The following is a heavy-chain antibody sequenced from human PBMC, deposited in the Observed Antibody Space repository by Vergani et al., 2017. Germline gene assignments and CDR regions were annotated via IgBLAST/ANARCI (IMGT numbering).Heavy chain of an antibody. V-gene: IGHV3-49*04. J-gene: IGHJ4*02. CDR2: IRNKANGGTT. D-gene: IGHD5-18*01. Sequence: EIQLVESGGGWVQPGGSLRLSCVVSGFDFSSYIMNWVRQAPGKGLEWVAFIRNKANGGTTEYAASVKGRFTISRDDSKRLAYLQLSGLKTEDTAVYFCSRGRGDSFGYSDYWGQGTLVTVSS. CDR1: GFDFSSYI. CDR3: SRGRGDSFGYSDY.